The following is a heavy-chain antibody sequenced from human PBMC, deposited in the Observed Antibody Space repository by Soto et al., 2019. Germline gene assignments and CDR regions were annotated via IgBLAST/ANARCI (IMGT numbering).Heavy chain of an antibody. D-gene: IGHD1-26*01. J-gene: IGHJ5*01. CDR2: INHSGST. V-gene: IGHV4-34*02. CDR3: ARALRYGGSCLDS. CDR1: GESFSGYY. Sequence: QVQLQQWGAGLLKPSETLSLTCAVYGESFSGYYWSWIRQPPGKGLEWIGEINHSGSTNYDPSLKSRVTITVATSKSQFSLKLSSVTAAATPVYYCARALRYGGSCLDSWGHGTLVTLSS.